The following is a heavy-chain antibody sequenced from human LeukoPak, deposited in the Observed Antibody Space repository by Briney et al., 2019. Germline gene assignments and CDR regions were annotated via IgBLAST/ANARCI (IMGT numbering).Heavy chain of an antibody. V-gene: IGHV3-23*01. Sequence: GGTLRLSCAASGFTFSSYGMSWVRQAPGKGLEWVSAISGSGGSTYYADSVKGRFTISRDNSKNSLYLQMNSLRAEDTAVYYCATSPYDYVWGSYRPAGAFDIWGQGTMVTVSS. CDR1: GFTFSSYG. D-gene: IGHD3-16*02. J-gene: IGHJ3*02. CDR2: ISGSGGST. CDR3: ATSPYDYVWGSYRPAGAFDI.